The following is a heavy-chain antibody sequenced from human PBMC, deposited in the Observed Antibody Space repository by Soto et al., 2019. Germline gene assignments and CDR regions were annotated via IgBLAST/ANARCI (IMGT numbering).Heavy chain of an antibody. CDR2: INPNSGGT. D-gene: IGHD4-17*01. Sequence: GASVKVSCKASGYTFTGYYMHWVRQAPGQGLEWMGWINPNSGGTNYAQKFQGWVTMTRDTSISTAYMELSRLRSDDTAVYYCARGGYYGDYSPAVPDYYYMDVWGKGTTVTVSS. V-gene: IGHV1-2*04. J-gene: IGHJ6*03. CDR1: GYTFTGYY. CDR3: ARGGYYGDYSPAVPDYYYMDV.